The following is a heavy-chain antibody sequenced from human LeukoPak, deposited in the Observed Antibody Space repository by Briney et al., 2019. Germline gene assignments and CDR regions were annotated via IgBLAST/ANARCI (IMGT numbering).Heavy chain of an antibody. V-gene: IGHV3-23*01. CDR2: VSGSGGST. CDR3: AKHMQRGVIIDAFDI. D-gene: IGHD3-10*01. J-gene: IGHJ3*02. Sequence: PGGSLRLSCAASGFTFSSYAMSWVRQAPGKGLEWVSAVSGSGGSTYYADSVKGRFTISRDNSKNTLYLQMNSLRAEDTAVYYCAKHMQRGVIIDAFDIWGQGTVVTVSS. CDR1: GFTFSSYA.